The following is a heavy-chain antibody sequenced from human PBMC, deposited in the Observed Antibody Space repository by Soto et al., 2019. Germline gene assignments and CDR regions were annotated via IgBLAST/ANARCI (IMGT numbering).Heavy chain of an antibody. J-gene: IGHJ5*02. CDR1: GYTFTGYY. V-gene: IGHV1-2*04. D-gene: IGHD2-2*02. Sequence: ASVKVSCKASGYTFTGYYMHWVRQAPGQGLEWMGWINPNSGGTNYAQKFRGWVTMTRDTSISTAYMELSRLRSDDTAVYYCARDGYCSSTSCYRVGYNWFDPWGQGTLVTVSS. CDR2: INPNSGGT. CDR3: ARDGYCSSTSCYRVGYNWFDP.